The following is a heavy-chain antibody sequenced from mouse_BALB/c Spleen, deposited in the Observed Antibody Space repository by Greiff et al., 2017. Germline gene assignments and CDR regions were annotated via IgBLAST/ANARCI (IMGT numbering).Heavy chain of an antibody. V-gene: IGHV5-12-2*01. J-gene: IGHJ4*01. CDR1: GFSFSSYT. CDR3: ARHNCNRYYAMDY. D-gene: IGHD4-1*02. Sequence: EVKLVESGGGLVQPGGSLKLSCAASGFSFSSYTMNWVRQTPEKRLEWVAYISNGGGSTYYPDTVKGRFTISGNNSKNTLYLQMSSLKSEDTAMYCCARHNCNRYYAMDYWGQGTTVTVSS. CDR2: ISNGGGST.